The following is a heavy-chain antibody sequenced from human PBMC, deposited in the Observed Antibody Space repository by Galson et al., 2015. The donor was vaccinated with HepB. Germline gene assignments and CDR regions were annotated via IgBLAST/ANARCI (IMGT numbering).Heavy chain of an antibody. CDR2: ISAYNGNT. Sequence: SVKVSCKASGYTFTSYGISWVRQAPGQGLEWMGWISAYNGNTNYAQKLQGRVTMTTDTSTSTAYMELRSLRSDDTAVYYCATRGYSYGPKAFDYWGQGTLVTVSS. CDR3: ATRGYSYGPKAFDY. CDR1: GYTFTSYG. D-gene: IGHD5-18*01. J-gene: IGHJ4*02. V-gene: IGHV1-18*01.